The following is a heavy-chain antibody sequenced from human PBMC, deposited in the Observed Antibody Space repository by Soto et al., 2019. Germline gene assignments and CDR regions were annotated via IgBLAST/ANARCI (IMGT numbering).Heavy chain of an antibody. CDR2: ISGSGGST. D-gene: IGHD1-26*01. J-gene: IGHJ3*02. Sequence: GGSLRLSCAASGFTFSSYGMHWVRQAPGKGLEWVSAISGSGGSTYYADSVKGRFTISRDNSKNTLYLQMNSLRAEDTAVYYCAREWELHDAFDIWGQGTMVTVSS. CDR1: GFTFSSYG. CDR3: AREWELHDAFDI. V-gene: IGHV3-23*01.